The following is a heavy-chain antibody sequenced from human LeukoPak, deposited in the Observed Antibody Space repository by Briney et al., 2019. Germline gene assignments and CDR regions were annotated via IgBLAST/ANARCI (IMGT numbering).Heavy chain of an antibody. CDR2: INPNSGGT. J-gene: IGHJ4*02. CDR1: GYTFTGYY. D-gene: IGHD6-19*01. CDR3: ARDRSRHAKYSSGWYPFDY. V-gene: IGHV1-2*02. Sequence: GASVKVSCKASGYTFTGYYMHWVRQAPGQGLEWMGWINPNSGGTNYAQKFQGRVTMTRDTSISTAYMELSRLRSDDTAVYYCARDRSRHAKYSSGWYPFDYWGQGTLVTVSS.